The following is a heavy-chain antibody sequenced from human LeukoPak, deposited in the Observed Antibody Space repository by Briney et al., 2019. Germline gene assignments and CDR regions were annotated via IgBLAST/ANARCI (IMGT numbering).Heavy chain of an antibody. D-gene: IGHD6-13*01. CDR2: INPNSGGT. Sequence: ASVKVSCKASGYTFTGYYMHWVRQAPGQGLEWIGWINPNSGGTNYAQKFQGRVTMTRDTSISTAYMELSRLRSDDTAVYYCARVKTAAAGTRFDYWGQGTLVTVSS. V-gene: IGHV1-2*02. J-gene: IGHJ4*02. CDR3: ARVKTAAAGTRFDY. CDR1: GYTFTGYY.